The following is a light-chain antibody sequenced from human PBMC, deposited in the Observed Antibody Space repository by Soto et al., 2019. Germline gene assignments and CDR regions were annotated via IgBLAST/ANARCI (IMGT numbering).Light chain of an antibody. Sequence: EIVLTQSPATLSFSRGERATLSCRASQSVSSYLAWYQQKPGQAPRLLIYEASNRATGIPARFSGSGSGTDFTLTISSLEPEDSAVYYCQQRSNWSTFGQGTRLEIK. CDR2: EAS. J-gene: IGKJ5*01. V-gene: IGKV3-11*01. CDR3: QQRSNWST. CDR1: QSVSSY.